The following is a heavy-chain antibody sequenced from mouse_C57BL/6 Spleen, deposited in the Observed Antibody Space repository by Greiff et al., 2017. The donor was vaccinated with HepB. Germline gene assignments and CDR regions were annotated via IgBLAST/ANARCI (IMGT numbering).Heavy chain of an antibody. Sequence: QVQLKQSGAELARPGASVKLSCKASGYTFTSYGISWVKQRTGQGLEWIGEIYPRSGNTYYNEKFKGKATLTADKSSSTAYMELRSLTSEDSAVYFCARDPYYYGSSYRYFDVWGTGTTVTVSS. CDR1: GYTFTSYG. V-gene: IGHV1-81*01. CDR3: ARDPYYYGSSYRYFDV. D-gene: IGHD1-1*01. CDR2: IYPRSGNT. J-gene: IGHJ1*03.